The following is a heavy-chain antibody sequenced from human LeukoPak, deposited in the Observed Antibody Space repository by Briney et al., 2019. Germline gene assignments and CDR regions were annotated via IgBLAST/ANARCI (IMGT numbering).Heavy chain of an antibody. CDR3: ARDTLGYCSGGSCSYFDY. CDR1: GGSISSSSYY. V-gene: IGHV4-39*07. CDR2: IYYSGST. D-gene: IGHD2-15*01. Sequence: PSETLSLTCTVSGGSISSSSYYWGWIRQPPGKGLEWIGSIYYSGSTYYNPSLKSRVTISVDTSRNQFSLKLSSVTAADTAVYYCARDTLGYCSGGSCSYFDYWGQGTLVTVSS. J-gene: IGHJ4*02.